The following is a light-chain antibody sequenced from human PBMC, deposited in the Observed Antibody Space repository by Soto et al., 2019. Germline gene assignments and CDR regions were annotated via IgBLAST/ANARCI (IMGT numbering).Light chain of an antibody. CDR1: SSDVGGYNY. CDR2: EVS. J-gene: IGLJ3*02. V-gene: IGLV2-8*01. CDR3: SSYAGSNNLV. Sequence: QSALTQPPSASGSPGQSVTISCTGTSSDVGGYNYVSWYQQHPGKAPKLMIYEVSKRPSGVPVLFSGSMSGNTASLTVSGLQSEDEADYYCSSYAGSNNLVFGGGTKVTVL.